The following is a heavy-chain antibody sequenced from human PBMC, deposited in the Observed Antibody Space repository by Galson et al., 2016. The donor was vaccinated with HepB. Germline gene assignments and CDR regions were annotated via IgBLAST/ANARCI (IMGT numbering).Heavy chain of an antibody. CDR2: ISSSGTTR. D-gene: IGHD2-15*01. CDR3: ARRWDGFDL. J-gene: IGHJ3*01. CDR1: GFTFSDNY. V-gene: IGHV3-11*01. Sequence: SLRLSCAASGFTFSDNYMSWIRQAPGKGLERPSYISSSGTTRYYADSVKGRFTISRDKAKNSLFLQVNSLRAEDTAVYYCARRWDGFDLWGQGTVVTVSS.